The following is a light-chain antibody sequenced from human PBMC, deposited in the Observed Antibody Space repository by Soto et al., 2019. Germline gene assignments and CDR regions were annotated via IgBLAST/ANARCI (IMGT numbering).Light chain of an antibody. CDR1: SSDVGGYNY. J-gene: IGLJ2*01. V-gene: IGLV2-8*01. CDR3: SSYAGSNIPVV. CDR2: EVS. Sequence: QSALTQPPSASGSPGQSVTISCTGTSSDVGGYNYDSWYQQHPGKAPKLMIYEVSKRPSGVPDRFSGSKSGNTASLTVSGLQAEDEADYYCSSYAGSNIPVVFGGGTKVTVL.